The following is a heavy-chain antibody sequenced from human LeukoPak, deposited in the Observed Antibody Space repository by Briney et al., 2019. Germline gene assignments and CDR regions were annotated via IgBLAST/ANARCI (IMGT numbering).Heavy chain of an antibody. CDR1: GYTFTNYA. D-gene: IGHD2-2*02. V-gene: IGHV1-18*01. CDR2: ISAYNGNT. CDR3: ARGPYCSGTTCNRGTFDI. Sequence: ASVKVSCTASGYTFTNYAISWVRQAPGQGLEWMGWISAYNGNTNYAQNFQGRVTMTTDTSTSTAYMELRSLRSDDTAVYYCARGPYCSGTTCNRGTFDIWGQGTLVTVSS. J-gene: IGHJ3*02.